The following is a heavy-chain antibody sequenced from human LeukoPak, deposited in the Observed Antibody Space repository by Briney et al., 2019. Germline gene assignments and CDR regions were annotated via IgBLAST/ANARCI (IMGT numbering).Heavy chain of an antibody. J-gene: IGHJ4*02. CDR1: GYTLTELS. Sequence: ASVKVSCKVSGYTLTELSMHWVRQAPGKGLEWMGGFDPEDGETIHAQKFQGRVTMTEDTSTDTAYMELSSLRSEDTAVYYCATDLMIVATTPNQYFDYWGQGTLVTVSS. CDR3: ATDLMIVATTPNQYFDY. V-gene: IGHV1-24*01. CDR2: FDPEDGET. D-gene: IGHD5-12*01.